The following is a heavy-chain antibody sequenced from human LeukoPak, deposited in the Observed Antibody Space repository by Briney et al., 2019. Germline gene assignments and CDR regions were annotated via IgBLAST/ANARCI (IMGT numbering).Heavy chain of an antibody. Sequence: GGSLRLSCAASGFTFSSYNMNWVRQAPGKGLEWVSSITSSSNYTYYADSVKGRFTISRDNAKNSLYLQMNSLRAEDTTVYYCARDCWDYGSGSYCGIDYWGQGTLVTVSS. CDR3: ARDCWDYGSGSYCGIDY. CDR2: ITSSSNYT. J-gene: IGHJ4*02. V-gene: IGHV3-21*03. CDR1: GFTFSSYN. D-gene: IGHD3-10*01.